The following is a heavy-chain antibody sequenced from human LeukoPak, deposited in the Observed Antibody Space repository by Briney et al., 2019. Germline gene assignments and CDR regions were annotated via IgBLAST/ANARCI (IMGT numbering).Heavy chain of an antibody. CDR3: ARVGVVVIIIYYYMDV. CDR1: GFIFSSYA. Sequence: PGGSLRLSCAASGFIFSSYAMHWARQAPGKGLEWVAVISYDGSNKYYADSVKGRFTISRDNSKNTLYLQMNSLRAEDTAVYYCARVGVVVIIIYYYMDVWGKGTTVTVSS. J-gene: IGHJ6*03. V-gene: IGHV3-30*01. D-gene: IGHD3-22*01. CDR2: ISYDGSNK.